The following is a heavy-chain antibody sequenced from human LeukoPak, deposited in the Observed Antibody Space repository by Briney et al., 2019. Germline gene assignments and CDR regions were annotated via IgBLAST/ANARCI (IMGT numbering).Heavy chain of an antibody. D-gene: IGHD3-22*01. CDR2: IYYSGST. Sequence: SETLSLTCTVSGGSISSYYWSWIRQPPGKGLEWIGYIYYSGSTSYNPSLKSRVTMSVDTSKNQFSLRLSSVTAADTAVYYCARHDSTGYYHWGQGTLVTVSS. J-gene: IGHJ5*02. V-gene: IGHV4-59*01. CDR3: ARHDSTGYYH. CDR1: GGSISSYY.